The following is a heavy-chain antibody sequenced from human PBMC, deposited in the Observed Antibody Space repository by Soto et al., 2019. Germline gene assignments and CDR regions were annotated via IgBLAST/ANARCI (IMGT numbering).Heavy chain of an antibody. CDR3: ARHHYCSSTSCPSNWFDP. V-gene: IGHV4-30-2*01. CDR1: GGSISSDGYS. D-gene: IGHD2-2*01. CDR2: IYHSGST. J-gene: IGHJ5*02. Sequence: PSETLSLTCAVSGGSISSDGYSWSWIRQPPGKGLEWIGYIYHSGSTYYNPSLKSRVTISVDRSKNQFSLKLSSVTAADTAVYYCARHHYCSSTSCPSNWFDPWGQGTLVTVSS.